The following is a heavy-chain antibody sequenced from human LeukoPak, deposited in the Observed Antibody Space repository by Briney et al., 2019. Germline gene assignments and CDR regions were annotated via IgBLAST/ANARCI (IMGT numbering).Heavy chain of an antibody. V-gene: IGHV3-66*01. CDR1: GLTVSSNF. CDR3: ARRVISTTGSWAYGMDV. D-gene: IGHD2/OR15-2a*01. Sequence: GGSLRLSGAAPGLTVSSNFMTWVRQAPGQGLEWASVIYTGGSTYYANSVKGRFTISRDNSKNTVYLQMNSLRAEDTAVYYCARRVISTTGSWAYGMDVWGQGTTVTVSS. CDR2: IYTGGST. J-gene: IGHJ6*02.